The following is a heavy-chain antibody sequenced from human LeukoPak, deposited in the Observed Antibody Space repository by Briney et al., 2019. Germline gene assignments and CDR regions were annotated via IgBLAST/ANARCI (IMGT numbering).Heavy chain of an antibody. V-gene: IGHV1-2*02. CDR1: GYTFTGYY. J-gene: IGHJ4*02. CDR3: ARDHSSGWYGDY. D-gene: IGHD6-19*01. Sequence: ASVKVSCKASGYTFTGYYMHWVRQAPGQGLEWMGWINPNSGGTNYAQQFQGRVTMTRDTSISTAYMELSRLRSDDTAVYYCARDHSSGWYGDYWGQGTLVTVSS. CDR2: INPNSGGT.